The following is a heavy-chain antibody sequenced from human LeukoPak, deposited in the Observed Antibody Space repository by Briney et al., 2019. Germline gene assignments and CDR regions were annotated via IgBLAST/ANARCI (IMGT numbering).Heavy chain of an antibody. Sequence: SQTLSLTCTVSGGSISSGSYYWSWIRQPAGKGLEWIGRIYTSGSTNYNPPLKSRVTISVDTSKNHSSLKLSSVTAADTAVYYCARTIPDYTRYSSGWYEGGYYFDYWGQGTLVTVSS. J-gene: IGHJ4*02. V-gene: IGHV4-61*02. CDR1: GGSISSGSYY. CDR2: IYTSGST. CDR3: ARTIPDYTRYSSGWYEGGYYFDY. D-gene: IGHD6-19*01.